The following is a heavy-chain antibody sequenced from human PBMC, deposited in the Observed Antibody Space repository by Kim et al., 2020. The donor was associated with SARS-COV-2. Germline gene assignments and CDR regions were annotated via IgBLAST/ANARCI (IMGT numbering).Heavy chain of an antibody. Sequence: PVKGRFTISRDDSKSTLYLQMNSLKTEDAAVYYCTTDLSEAVAASSFDYWGQGTLVTVSS. D-gene: IGHD6-19*01. J-gene: IGHJ4*02. CDR3: TTDLSEAVAASSFDY. V-gene: IGHV3-15*01.